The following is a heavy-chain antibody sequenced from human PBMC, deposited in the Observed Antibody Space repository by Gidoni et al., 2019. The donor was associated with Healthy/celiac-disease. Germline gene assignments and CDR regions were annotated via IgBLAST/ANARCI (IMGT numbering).Heavy chain of an antibody. Sequence: QLQLQESGPGLVKPSETLSLTCTVSGGSISSSSYYWGWIRQPPGKGLEWIGSIYYSGSTYYNPSLKSRVTISVDTSKNQFSLKLSSVTAADTAVYYCARAETIVGATSDAFDIWGQGTMVTVSS. CDR3: ARAETIVGATSDAFDI. J-gene: IGHJ3*02. V-gene: IGHV4-39*07. D-gene: IGHD1-26*01. CDR2: IYYSGST. CDR1: GGSISSSSYY.